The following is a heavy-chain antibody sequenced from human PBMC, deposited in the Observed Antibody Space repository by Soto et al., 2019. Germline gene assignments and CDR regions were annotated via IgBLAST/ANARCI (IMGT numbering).Heavy chain of an antibody. V-gene: IGHV4-31*03. D-gene: IGHD6-13*01. CDR3: ARRRRAAGPFDT. CDR1: GGSRSNDVYY. CDR2: IYYSGTT. Sequence: QVQLQQSGPGLVKPSQTLSLSCTVSGGSRSNDVYYWSWIRQHPGKGLEWIGYIYYSGTTYYNPSLKSRVTLLVETTKNQLSLKVTSVTVADTAVYYCARRRRAAGPFDTWGQGTLVTVSS. J-gene: IGHJ4*02.